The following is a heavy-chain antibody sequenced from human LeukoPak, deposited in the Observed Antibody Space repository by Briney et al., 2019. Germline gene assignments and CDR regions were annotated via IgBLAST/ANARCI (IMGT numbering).Heavy chain of an antibody. D-gene: IGHD2-2*01. CDR3: ATGRSCTTCYLPDY. J-gene: IGHJ4*02. CDR2: INQDGGEK. V-gene: IGHV3-7*01. CDR1: GFTFSSNW. Sequence: PGGSLKFSLAASGFTFSSNWMNWVGQPPGKGLEWGANINQDGGEKYYVDSVKGRFTISRDNAKNSLYLQMNSLRAEDTAVYHCATGRSCTTCYLPDYWGQGTLVTLSS.